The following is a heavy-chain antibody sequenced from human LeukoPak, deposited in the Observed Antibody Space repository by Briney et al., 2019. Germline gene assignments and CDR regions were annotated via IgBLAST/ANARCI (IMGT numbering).Heavy chain of an antibody. CDR3: AKDLDGWGSYDY. D-gene: IGHD3-10*01. CDR2: IYHDENVK. J-gene: IGHJ4*02. V-gene: IGHV3-30*02. Sequence: GGSLRLSCAASGFIFSNLGMHWVRQAPGKGLEWVTFIYHDENVKYYADSVKGRFTISRENSKNTLFLQMNNLRPEDTAVYYCAKDLDGWGSYDYWGQGTLVTVSS. CDR1: GFIFSNLG.